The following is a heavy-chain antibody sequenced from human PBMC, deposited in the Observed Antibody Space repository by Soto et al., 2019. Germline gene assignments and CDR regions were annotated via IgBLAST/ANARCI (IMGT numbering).Heavy chain of an antibody. CDR1: GFTFSKYA. D-gene: IGHD3-10*01. CDR3: ARGLRDLVTGMDV. V-gene: IGHV3-30-3*01. Sequence: QVQLVESGGGVVQPGRSLKRSCAASGFTFSKYAMHWVRQAPGKGLEWVAVISYDGDNKYNADSVKGRFTISRDNSKNTLSLQMNSLRVEDTALYYCARGLRDLVTGMDVWGQGATVTVSS. CDR2: ISYDGDNK. J-gene: IGHJ6*02.